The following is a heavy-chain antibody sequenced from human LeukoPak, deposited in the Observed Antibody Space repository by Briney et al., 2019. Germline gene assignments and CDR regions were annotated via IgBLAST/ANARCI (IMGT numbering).Heavy chain of an antibody. Sequence: SVKVSCKASGGTFSSYAISWVRQAPGQGLEWMGGIIPIFGTANYAQKFQGRVTITTDESTSTAYMELSSLRSEDTAGYYCARGFSGGSSGLFDYWGQGTLVTVSS. V-gene: IGHV1-69*05. J-gene: IGHJ4*02. CDR1: GGTFSSYA. CDR2: IIPIFGTA. D-gene: IGHD1-26*01. CDR3: ARGFSGGSSGLFDY.